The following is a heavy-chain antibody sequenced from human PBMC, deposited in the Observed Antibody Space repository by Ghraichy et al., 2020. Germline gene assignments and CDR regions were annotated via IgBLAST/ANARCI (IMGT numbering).Heavy chain of an antibody. V-gene: IGHV4-39*01. CDR2: ITDVGNT. CDR1: GDFLKSSPYD. Sequence: SQTLSLTCSVSGDFLKSSPYDWSWIRQPPGKELEWIGSITDVGNTCYNPSLKSRVTMSLDTSKKQFSLKLNTATAADTAVYYCARQAVVLVAEGYFPQWGQGTLV. D-gene: IGHD2-15*01. J-gene: IGHJ1*01. CDR3: ARQAVVLVAEGYFPQ.